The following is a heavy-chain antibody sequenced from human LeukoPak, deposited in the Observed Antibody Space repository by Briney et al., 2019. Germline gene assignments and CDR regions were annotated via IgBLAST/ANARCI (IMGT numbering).Heavy chain of an antibody. CDR3: ARPGGSSGSHYYYYGMDV. CDR2: ISSSGSTI. V-gene: IGHV3-11*01. Sequence: GGSLRLSCAASGFTFSDYYMSWIRQAPGKGLEWVSYISSSGSTIYYVDSVKGRFTISRDNAKNSLYLQMNSLRAEDTAVYYCARPGGSSGSHYYYYGMDVWGQGTTVTVSS. J-gene: IGHJ6*02. D-gene: IGHD3-22*01. CDR1: GFTFSDYY.